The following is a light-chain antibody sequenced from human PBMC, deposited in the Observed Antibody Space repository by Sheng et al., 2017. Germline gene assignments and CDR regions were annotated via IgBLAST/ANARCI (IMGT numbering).Light chain of an antibody. V-gene: IGLV3-21*03. J-gene: IGLJ3*02. CDR3: QVWDATSDHPGV. Sequence: SYVLTQPPSVSVAPGKTARITCGENDIGSKTVHWYQQKPGQAPVLVVYDDSDRPSGIPERFSGSNSGNTASLTISRVEAGGEADYFCQVWDATSDHPGVFGGGTKLSV. CDR2: DDS. CDR1: DIGSKT.